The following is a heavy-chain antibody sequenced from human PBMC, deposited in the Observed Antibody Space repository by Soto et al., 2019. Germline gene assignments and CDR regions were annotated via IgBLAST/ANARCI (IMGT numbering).Heavy chain of an antibody. CDR2: ISAYIGNT. J-gene: IGHJ4*02. D-gene: IGHD2-15*01. CDR1: GYTFTSYG. V-gene: IGHV1-18*04. Sequence: ASVKVSCKASGYTFTSYGISWVRQAPGQGLEWMGWISAYIGNTNYAQNPQGRVTMSTDTPPSPAYLELRSLRYDDTAVYCCARVVSTVVTPRYWGQGPLVTVSS. CDR3: ARVVSTVVTPRY.